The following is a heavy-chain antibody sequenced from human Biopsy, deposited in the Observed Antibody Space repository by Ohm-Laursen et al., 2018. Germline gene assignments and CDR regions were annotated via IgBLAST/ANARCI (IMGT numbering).Heavy chain of an antibody. J-gene: IGHJ6*02. V-gene: IGHV4-38-2*01. CDR2: IYYDGIT. CDR3: ARVAGGYAYYYGMDV. CDR1: GKTFSDYY. Sequence: DTLSLTCEVYGKTFSDYYWGWIRQPPGKGLEWIGNIYYDGITYYNPSLKSRVAMSVDTSKNQFSLRLTSVTAADTAVYYCARVAGGYAYYYGMDVWGQGTTVTVSS. D-gene: IGHD5-12*01.